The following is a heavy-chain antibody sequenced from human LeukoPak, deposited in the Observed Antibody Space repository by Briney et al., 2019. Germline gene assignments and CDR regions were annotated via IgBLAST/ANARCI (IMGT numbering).Heavy chain of an antibody. V-gene: IGHV5-51*01. CDR3: AGPPGFCGRASCYGGGGGSNYFDS. CDR2: IYPGDSDT. Sequence: GESLKISCKGSGYSFNSYWIGWVRQMPGKGLEWMGIIYPGDSDTRYSPSFQGQVTISADKSISTTYLPWSSLKASDSAMYYRAGPPGFCGRASCYGGGGGSNYFDSWGQGTLVTVSS. D-gene: IGHD2-2*01. J-gene: IGHJ4*02. CDR1: GYSFNSYW.